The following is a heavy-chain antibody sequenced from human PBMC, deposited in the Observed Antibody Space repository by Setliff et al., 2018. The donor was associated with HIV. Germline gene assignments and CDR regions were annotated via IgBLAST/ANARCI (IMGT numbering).Heavy chain of an antibody. V-gene: IGHV5-51*01. D-gene: IGHD3-16*01. CDR2: IYPDDSAT. Sequence: GESLKISCKASGYSFTSYWIGWVRQMPGKGLEWMGIIYPDDSATRYSPSFQGQVTISADKSINTAYMRWRSLRALDTAMYFCAKHGFERKSPYNWFDSWGQGTLVTVSS. J-gene: IGHJ5*01. CDR3: AKHGFERKSPYNWFDS. CDR1: GYSFTSYW.